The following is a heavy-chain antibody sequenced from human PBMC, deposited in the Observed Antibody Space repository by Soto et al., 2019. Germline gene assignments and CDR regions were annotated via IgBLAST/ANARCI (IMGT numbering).Heavy chain of an antibody. CDR1: GDSINNYY. Sequence: PSETLSLTCTVSGDSINNYYWSWIRHPPGKRLEWIGYIYYTGSTTYNPSLGSRVTMSVDTSKNQFSLKLNSVNAADTAVYYCAKYRRTEAEGFTLDYWGRGTLVTVSS. V-gene: IGHV4-59*01. D-gene: IGHD6-13*01. CDR3: AKYRRTEAEGFTLDY. CDR2: IYYTGST. J-gene: IGHJ4*02.